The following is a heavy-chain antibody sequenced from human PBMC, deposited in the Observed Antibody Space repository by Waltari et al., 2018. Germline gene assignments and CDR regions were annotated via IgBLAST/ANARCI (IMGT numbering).Heavy chain of an antibody. CDR2: INPYNGDT. V-gene: IGHV1-18*01. CDR1: GYIVSNYG. CDR3: ARDDVDSSNFGGF. D-gene: IGHD6-13*01. Sequence: QLVQSGAGVKKPGASVKVSCKASGYIVSNYGITWVRKAPGQGLEWMGWINPYNGDTKYEQNLQGRVTMTTDTSTTTAYMEIRTLRSDDTAIYYCARDDVDSSNFGGFWGQGTLVTVSS. J-gene: IGHJ4*02.